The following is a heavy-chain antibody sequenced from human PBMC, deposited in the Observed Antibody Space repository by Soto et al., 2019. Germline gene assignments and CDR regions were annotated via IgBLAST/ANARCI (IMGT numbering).Heavy chain of an antibody. J-gene: IGHJ4*02. CDR3: AKYGGSSGWYSAFDY. Sequence: EVQLLESGGGLVQPGGSLRLSCAASGFTFSSYAMSWIRQAPGKGLEWVSAMSGSGGSTYYADSVKGRFTISRDNSKNTLYLQMNSLRAEDTAVYYCAKYGGSSGWYSAFDYWGQGTLVTVSS. CDR1: GFTFSSYA. D-gene: IGHD6-19*01. CDR2: MSGSGGST. V-gene: IGHV3-23*01.